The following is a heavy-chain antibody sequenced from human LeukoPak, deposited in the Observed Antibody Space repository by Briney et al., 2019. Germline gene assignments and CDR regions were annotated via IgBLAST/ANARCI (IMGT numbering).Heavy chain of an antibody. D-gene: IGHD3-10*01. Sequence: ASVKVSCKASGYTFIRYGITWVRQAPGQGLEWMAWISPYNGNTKYAQKFQSRVTMTTDTSTSTAYMELRSLTSDDTAVYYCARDDGSGSYYNRDNFDYWGQGTLVTVSS. V-gene: IGHV1-18*01. CDR2: ISPYNGNT. CDR3: ARDDGSGSYYNRDNFDY. CDR1: GYTFIRYG. J-gene: IGHJ4*02.